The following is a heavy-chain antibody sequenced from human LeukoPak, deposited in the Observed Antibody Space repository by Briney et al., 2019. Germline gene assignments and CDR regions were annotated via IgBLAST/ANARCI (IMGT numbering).Heavy chain of an antibody. J-gene: IGHJ4*02. V-gene: IGHV3-43*02. D-gene: IGHD2-15*01. CDR1: GFTFDDYA. CDR2: ISGDGGST. Sequence: PGGSLRLSCAASGFTFDDYAMHWVRQAPGKGLEWVSLISGDGGSTYYADSVKGRFTISRDNSKNSLYLQMNSLRTGDTALYYCAKARYCSGGSCDTIDYWGQGTLVTVSS. CDR3: AKARYCSGGSCDTIDY.